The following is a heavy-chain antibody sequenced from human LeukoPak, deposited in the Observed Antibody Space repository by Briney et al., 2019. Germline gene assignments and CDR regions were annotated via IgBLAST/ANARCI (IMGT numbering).Heavy chain of an antibody. J-gene: IGHJ4*02. CDR3: AKDGGNWAFDY. CDR1: GGSISSGDYY. D-gene: IGHD1-1*01. Sequence: SETLSLTCTVSGGSISSGDYYWSWIRQPPGKGLEWIGYIYYSGSTYYNPSLKSRVTISVDTSKNQFSLKLSSVTAADTAVYYCAKDGGNWAFDYWGQGTLVTVSS. V-gene: IGHV4-30-4*01. CDR2: IYYSGST.